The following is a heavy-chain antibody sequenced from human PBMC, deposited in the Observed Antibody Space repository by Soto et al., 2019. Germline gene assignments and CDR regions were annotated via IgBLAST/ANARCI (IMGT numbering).Heavy chain of an antibody. CDR2: IIPIFGTA. CDR3: AREGGSGNYRYYCMDV. CDR1: GGTFSSYA. D-gene: IGHD3-10*01. V-gene: IGHV1-69*12. J-gene: IGHJ6*02. Sequence: QVQLVQSGAEVKKPGSSVKVSCKASGGTFSSYAINWVRQAPGQGLEWMGGIIPIFGTANYAQKFQGRVTITADESTSTASMELSSLRYEDTAVYYCAREGGSGNYRYYCMDVWGQWTTVTVSS.